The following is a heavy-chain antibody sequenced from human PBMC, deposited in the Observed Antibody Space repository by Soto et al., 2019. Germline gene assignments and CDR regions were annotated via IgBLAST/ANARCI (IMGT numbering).Heavy chain of an antibody. CDR1: GFSISSSSYY. V-gene: IGHV4-39*01. CDR3: ARHNGPLYVGYYYDMDV. Sequence: SETLSLTCTFSGFSISSSSYYLGWIRQPPGKGLEWIGSIYYSGYTYYNPSLKSRVTISVDTSKNQFSLKLSSVTAADTAVYYCARHNGPLYVGYYYDMDVWGQGTTVTVSS. D-gene: IGHD3-16*01. J-gene: IGHJ6*02. CDR2: IYYSGYT.